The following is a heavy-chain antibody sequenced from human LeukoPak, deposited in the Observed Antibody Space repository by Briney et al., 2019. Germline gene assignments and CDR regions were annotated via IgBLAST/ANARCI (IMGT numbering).Heavy chain of an antibody. Sequence: SQTLSLTCTVSGGSISSGGYYWSWIRQHPGKGLEWIGYIYYSGSTYYNPSLKSRVTISVDTSKNQFSLKLSSVTAADTAVYYCARQRYCSGGSCQNDPWGQGTLVTVSS. CDR1: GGSISSGGYY. J-gene: IGHJ5*02. V-gene: IGHV4-31*03. D-gene: IGHD2-15*01. CDR3: ARQRYCSGGSCQNDP. CDR2: IYYSGST.